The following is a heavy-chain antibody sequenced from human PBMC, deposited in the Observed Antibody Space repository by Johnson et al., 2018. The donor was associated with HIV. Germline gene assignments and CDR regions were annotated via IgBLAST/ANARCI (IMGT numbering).Heavy chain of an antibody. J-gene: IGHJ3*02. V-gene: IGHV3-11*04. CDR1: GFTFSDYY. D-gene: IGHD2-21*02. Sequence: VESGGGLVKPGGSLRLSCVASGFTFSDYYMSWIRQAPGKGLEWLSYIGSGGTTKYYTDSVKGRFTVSRDNAMNSLYLQMNSLRAEDTAVYYCARLSEHIVVVTAWADAFDIWGQGTMVTVSS. CDR3: ARLSEHIVVVTAWADAFDI. CDR2: IGSGGTTK.